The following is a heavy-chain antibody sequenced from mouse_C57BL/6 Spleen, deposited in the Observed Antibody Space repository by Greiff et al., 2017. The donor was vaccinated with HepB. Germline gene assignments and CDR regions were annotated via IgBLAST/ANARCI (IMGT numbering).Heavy chain of an antibody. CDR3: ARDAHYYGSSEGYFDV. J-gene: IGHJ1*03. CDR2: SRNKANDYTT. V-gene: IGHV7-1*01. Sequence: DVMLVESGGGLVQSGRSLRLSCATSGFTFSDFYMEWVRQAPGKGLEWIAASRNKANDYTTEYSASVKGRFIVSRDTSQSILYLQMNALRAEDTAIYYCARDAHYYGSSEGYFDVWGTGTTVTVSS. CDR1: GFTFSDFY. D-gene: IGHD1-1*01.